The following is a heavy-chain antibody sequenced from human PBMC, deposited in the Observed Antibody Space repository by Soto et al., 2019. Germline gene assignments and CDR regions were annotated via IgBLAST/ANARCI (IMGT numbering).Heavy chain of an antibody. D-gene: IGHD3-9*01. J-gene: IGHJ6*02. V-gene: IGHV3-21*01. CDR3: AREYDILTGYYLYYYYGMDV. Sequence: GGSLRLSCAASGFTFSSYSMNWVRQAPGKGLEWVSSISSSSSYIYYAEKVKGRFNISRDNAKNSLFLQMNSLRAVDTVAYYFAREYDILTGYYLYYYYGMDVWGQGTTVTVSS. CDR1: GFTFSSYS. CDR2: ISSSSSYI.